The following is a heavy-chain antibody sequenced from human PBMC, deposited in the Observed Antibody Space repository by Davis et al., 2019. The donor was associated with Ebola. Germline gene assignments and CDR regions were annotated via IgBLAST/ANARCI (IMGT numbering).Heavy chain of an antibody. CDR3: ARDRGGDYSFDY. Sequence: AASVKVSCKASGFILTNYAIHWVRQAPGQRLEWMGWINAGNGNTKYSQKFQGRVTITRDTSTSTAYMELRSLRSEDTSVYYCARDRGGDYSFDYWGQGTLVTVSS. J-gene: IGHJ4*02. V-gene: IGHV1-3*01. CDR2: INAGNGNT. D-gene: IGHD3-10*01. CDR1: GFILTNYA.